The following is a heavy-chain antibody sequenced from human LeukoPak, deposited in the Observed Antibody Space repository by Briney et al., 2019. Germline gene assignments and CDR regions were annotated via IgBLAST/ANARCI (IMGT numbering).Heavy chain of an antibody. J-gene: IGHJ4*02. Sequence: PSGTLSLTCTVSGGSISTSNWWSWVRQPPGKGLEWIGEVYHSGSTTYNSSLKSRLTMSIDKSKNHFSLNQSSVTAADTAVYYCARRYYGSGTNYFDYWGQGTLVTVSS. D-gene: IGHD3-10*01. CDR2: VYHSGST. CDR3: ARRYYGSGTNYFDY. V-gene: IGHV4-4*02. CDR1: GGSISTSNW.